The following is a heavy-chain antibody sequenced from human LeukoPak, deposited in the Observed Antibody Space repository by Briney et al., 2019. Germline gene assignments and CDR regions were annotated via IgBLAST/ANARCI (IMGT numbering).Heavy chain of an antibody. CDR3: AKDRRNDFDY. CDR2: ISYDGSNK. V-gene: IGHV3-30-3*01. D-gene: IGHD1-14*01. J-gene: IGHJ4*02. Sequence: GRSLRLSCAASGFTFSSYAMHWVRQAPGKGLEWVAVISYDGSNKYYADSVKGRFTISRDNSKNTLYLQMNSLRGDDTALYYCAKDRRNDFDYWGQGTLVTVSS. CDR1: GFTFSSYA.